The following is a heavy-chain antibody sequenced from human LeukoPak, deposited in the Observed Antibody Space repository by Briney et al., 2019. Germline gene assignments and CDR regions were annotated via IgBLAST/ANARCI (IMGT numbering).Heavy chain of an antibody. CDR3: AREAYGSGSYYYYYYMDV. V-gene: IGHV4-39*07. CDR2: MYYTGST. D-gene: IGHD3-10*01. J-gene: IGHJ6*03. CDR1: GASVSSSGYY. Sequence: SETLSLTCSVSGASVSSSGYYWAWVRQPPGTGLEWIGSMYYTGSTFYSPSLKSRITTSVDTSKNQFSLKLSSVTAADTAVYYCAREAYGSGSYYYYYYMDVWGKGTTVTISS.